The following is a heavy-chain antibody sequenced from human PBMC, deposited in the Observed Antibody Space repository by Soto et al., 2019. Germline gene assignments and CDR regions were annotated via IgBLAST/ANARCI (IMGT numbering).Heavy chain of an antibody. V-gene: IGHV3-30*03. J-gene: IGHJ3*01. D-gene: IGHD3-16*01. CDR1: GFTFNNYG. CDR3: GRGGSFDV. CDR2: LTSGGSHK. Sequence: QEQVVESGGGVVQPGRSLRLSCTASGFTFNNYGLHWVRQAPGKGLEWVALLTSGGSHKFYSESVKGRFTISRDDSKNTLFLQMDSLRTEDMAVYYCGRGGSFDVWGRGTMVTVSS.